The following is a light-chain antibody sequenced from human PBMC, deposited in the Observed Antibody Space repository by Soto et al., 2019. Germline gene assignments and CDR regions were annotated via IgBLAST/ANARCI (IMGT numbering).Light chain of an antibody. CDR3: SAFTGTTYV. Sequence: ALTQPASVSGSPGQSITISCTGASSDMWGNNYVSWYQHYPGKAPKLMICDVSNRPSGVSDRFSGSKSGNTASLTISGLQAEDEADYYCSAFTGTTYVFGTGTKVTVL. V-gene: IGLV2-14*03. J-gene: IGLJ1*01. CDR2: DVS. CDR1: SSDMWGNNY.